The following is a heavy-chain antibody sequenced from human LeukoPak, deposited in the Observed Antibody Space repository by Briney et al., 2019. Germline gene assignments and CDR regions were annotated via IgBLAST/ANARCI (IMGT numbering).Heavy chain of an antibody. CDR2: IYPGDSRI. J-gene: IGHJ5*02. CDR3: ACRDLTSTWSFP. CDR1: GSSFTSYW. D-gene: IGHD6-13*01. Sequence: GESLKISCQGFGSSFTSYWIGWVRQLPGKGMEWMGVIYPGDSRIRYNPSFQGQVTISVDKSISTAYLQWVSLKASDTAMYYCACRDLTSTWSFPWGQGTLVTVSS. V-gene: IGHV5-51*01.